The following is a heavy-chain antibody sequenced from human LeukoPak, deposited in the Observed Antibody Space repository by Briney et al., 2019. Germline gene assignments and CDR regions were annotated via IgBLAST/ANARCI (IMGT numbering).Heavy chain of an antibody. CDR3: ARGSYSTVPELFDY. V-gene: IGHV3-30*04. J-gene: IGHJ4*02. Sequence: GGSLRLSCAASGFTFSSYAMHWVRQAPGKGLEWVAVISYDGSNKYYADSVKGRFTISRDNSKNTLYLQMNSLRAEDTAVYYCARGSYSTVPELFDYRGQGTLVTVSS. CDR2: ISYDGSNK. D-gene: IGHD4-11*01. CDR1: GFTFSSYA.